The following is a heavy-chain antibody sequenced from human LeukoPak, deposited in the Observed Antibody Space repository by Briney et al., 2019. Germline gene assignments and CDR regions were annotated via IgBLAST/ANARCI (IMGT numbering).Heavy chain of an antibody. Sequence: GGSLRLSCAASGFTFSSYGMHWVRQAPGKGLEWVAVISYDGSNKYYADSVKGRFTISRDNSKNTLYLQMNSLRAEDTAVYYCARESGIAARPAAFDIWGQGTMVTVSS. D-gene: IGHD6-6*01. V-gene: IGHV3-30*03. J-gene: IGHJ3*02. CDR3: ARESGIAARPAAFDI. CDR2: ISYDGSNK. CDR1: GFTFSSYG.